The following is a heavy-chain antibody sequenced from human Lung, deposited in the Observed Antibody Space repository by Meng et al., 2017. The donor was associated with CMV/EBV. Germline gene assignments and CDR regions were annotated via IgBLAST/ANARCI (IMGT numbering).Heavy chain of an antibody. D-gene: IGHD1-26*01. CDR1: GDSVSSNSAA. V-gene: IGHV6-1*01. CDR2: TYYRSKWYN. CDR3: ATYISGSYLGVGGDSDY. Sequence: SQTXXLTCAISGDSVSSNSAAWNWIRQSPSRGLEWLGRTYYRSKWYNDYAVSVKSRITINPDTSKNQFSLQLNSVTPEDTAVYYCATYISGSYLGVGGDSDYWXQGTLVTVSS. J-gene: IGHJ4*02.